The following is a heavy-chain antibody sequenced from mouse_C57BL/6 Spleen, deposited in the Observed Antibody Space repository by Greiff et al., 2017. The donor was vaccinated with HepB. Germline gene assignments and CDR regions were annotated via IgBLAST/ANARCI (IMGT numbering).Heavy chain of an antibody. Sequence: EVKLMESGPVLVKPGASVKMSCKASGYTFTDYYMNWVKQSHGKSLEWIGVINPYNGGTSYNQKFKGKATLTVDKSSSTAYMELNSLTSEDSAVYYCIGGSSPAWFAYWGQGTLVTVSA. CDR1: GYTFTDYY. D-gene: IGHD1-1*01. CDR3: IGGSSPAWFAY. V-gene: IGHV1-19*01. CDR2: INPYNGGT. J-gene: IGHJ3*01.